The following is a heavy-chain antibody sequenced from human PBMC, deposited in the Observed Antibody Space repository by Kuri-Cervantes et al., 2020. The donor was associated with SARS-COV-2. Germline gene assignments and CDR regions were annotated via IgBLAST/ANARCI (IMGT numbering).Heavy chain of an antibody. CDR2: IRYDGSNK. J-gene: IGHJ4*02. CDR3: AKAGGTIPPTADY. D-gene: IGHD3-9*01. V-gene: IGHV3-30*02. CDR1: GFTFSSYG. Sequence: GESLKISCAASGFTFSSYGMHWVRQAPGKGLEWVAFIRYDGSNKYYADSVKGRFTISRDNSKNTLYLQMNSLRAEDTAVYYCAKAGGTIPPTADYWGQGILVTVSS.